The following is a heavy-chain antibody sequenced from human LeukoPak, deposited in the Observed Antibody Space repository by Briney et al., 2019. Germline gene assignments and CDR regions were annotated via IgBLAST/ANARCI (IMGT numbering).Heavy chain of an antibody. CDR2: IGGSGGST. Sequence: GGSLRLSCAASGFTFSSYAMSWVRQAPGKGLEWVSAIGGSGGSTYYADSVKGRFTISRDNSKNTLYLQMNSLRAEDTAVYYCAKLPVIAVAGTEGSFDYWGQGTLVTVSS. CDR3: AKLPVIAVAGTEGSFDY. CDR1: GFTFSSYA. J-gene: IGHJ4*02. V-gene: IGHV3-23*01. D-gene: IGHD6-19*01.